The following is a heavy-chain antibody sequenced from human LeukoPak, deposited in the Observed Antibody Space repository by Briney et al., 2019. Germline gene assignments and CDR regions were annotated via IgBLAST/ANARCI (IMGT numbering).Heavy chain of an antibody. D-gene: IGHD2-15*01. CDR2: ISGSDGST. CDR1: GFTFNNYA. CDR3: AKGRGYCTGGSCYSDY. J-gene: IGHJ4*02. Sequence: GGSLRLSCTASGFTFNNYAMSWVRQAPGKGLEWVSTISGSDGSTYYADSVKGRFTISRDNSKNTLYLQMNSLRVEDTAIYYCAKGRGYCTGGSCYSDYWGQGTLVTVSS. V-gene: IGHV3-23*01.